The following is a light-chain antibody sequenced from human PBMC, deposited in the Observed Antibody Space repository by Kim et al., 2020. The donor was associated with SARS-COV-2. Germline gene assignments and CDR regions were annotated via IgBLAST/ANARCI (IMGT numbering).Light chain of an antibody. J-gene: IGLJ2*01. CDR1: SSDVGGYNY. Sequence: QSALTQPASVSGSPGQSITISCTGTSSDVGGYNYVSWYQQHPGKAPKLMIYDVSNRPSGVSNRFSGSKSCNTASLTISGLQAEDEADYYCSSYTSSSTLDVVLGGGPQLTVL. CDR3: SSYTSSSTLDVV. CDR2: DVS. V-gene: IGLV2-14*03.